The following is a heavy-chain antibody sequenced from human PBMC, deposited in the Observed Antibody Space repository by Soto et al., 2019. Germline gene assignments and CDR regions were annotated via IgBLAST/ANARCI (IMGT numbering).Heavy chain of an antibody. CDR2: ISYDGSNK. Sequence: QVQLVESGGGVVQPGRSLRLSCAASGFTFSSDAMHWVRQAPGKGLGWVAVISYDGSNKYYADSVKGRFTISRDNSKNTLYLQMNSLRAEDTAVYYCARDRLRYNWNDFPYYYYGMDVWGQGTTVTVSS. V-gene: IGHV3-30-3*01. CDR1: GFTFSSDA. D-gene: IGHD1-1*01. CDR3: ARDRLRYNWNDFPYYYYGMDV. J-gene: IGHJ6*02.